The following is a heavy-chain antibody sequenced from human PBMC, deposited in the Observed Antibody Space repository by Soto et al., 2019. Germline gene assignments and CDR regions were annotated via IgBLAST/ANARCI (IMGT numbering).Heavy chain of an antibody. CDR1: GYSFTSYW. D-gene: IGHD3-16*02. CDR2: IYPGDSDT. Sequence: PGESLKISCKGSGYSFTSYWIGWVRQMPGKGLEWMGIIYPGDSDTRYSPSFQGQVTISADKSISTAYLQWSSLKASDTAMYYCARPYYDYVWGSYRYWYFDYWGQGTLVTVSS. V-gene: IGHV5-51*01. J-gene: IGHJ4*01. CDR3: ARPYYDYVWGSYRYWYFDY.